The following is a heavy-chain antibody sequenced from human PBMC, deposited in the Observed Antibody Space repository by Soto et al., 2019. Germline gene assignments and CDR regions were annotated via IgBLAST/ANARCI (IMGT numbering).Heavy chain of an antibody. CDR3: AKDRTVRADAFDI. CDR2: ISDRGGDA. CDR1: GFSFSTYA. D-gene: IGHD4-17*01. V-gene: IGHV3-23*01. J-gene: IGHJ3*02. Sequence: GGSLRLSCSASGFSFSTYAMSWVRQAPGEGLEWVSSISDRGGDADYADSVKGRFTISRDNSKNTLGLQMNSLRAEDTAVYYCAKDRTVRADAFDIWGQGTMVTVSS.